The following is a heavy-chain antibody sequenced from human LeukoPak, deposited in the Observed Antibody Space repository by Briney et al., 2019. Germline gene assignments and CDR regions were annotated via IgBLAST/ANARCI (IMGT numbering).Heavy chain of an antibody. J-gene: IGHJ2*01. V-gene: IGHV4-59*12. CDR1: GGSISSYY. CDR3: ARDRGSPVTSWWYFDL. Sequence: SETLSLTCTVSGGSISSYYWSWIRQPPGKGLEWIGYIYYSGSTNYNPSLKSRVTISVDTSKNQFSLKLSSVTAADTAVYYCARDRGSPVTSWWYFDLWGRGTLVTVSS. D-gene: IGHD3-16*01. CDR2: IYYSGST.